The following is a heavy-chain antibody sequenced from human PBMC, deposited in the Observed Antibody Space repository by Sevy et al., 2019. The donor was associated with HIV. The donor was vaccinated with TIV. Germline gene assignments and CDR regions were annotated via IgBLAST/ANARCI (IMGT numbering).Heavy chain of an antibody. CDR3: ARAFCSGGRCYPLAY. CDR2: ISPHNGDT. D-gene: IGHD2-15*01. J-gene: IGHJ4*01. CDR1: GYTFTSYR. V-gene: IGHV1-18*01. Sequence: ASVKVSCKISGYTFTSYRITWVRQAPGQGLECMGWISPHNGDTNYAQKLQGRVSMITDTSTITAYIELRNLRSDDTAVYYCARAFCSGGRCYPLAYWGQGTLVTVSS.